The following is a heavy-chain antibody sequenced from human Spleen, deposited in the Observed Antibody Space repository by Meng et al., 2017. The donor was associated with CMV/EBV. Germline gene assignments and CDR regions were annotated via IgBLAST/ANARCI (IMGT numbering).Heavy chain of an antibody. Sequence: GESLKISCAASGFTFSGSAMHWVRQASGKGLEWVGRIRSKANSYATAYAASVKGRFTISRDDSKNTAYLQMNSLKTEDTAVYYCTRPIEDYYYYYGMDVWGQGTTVTVSS. CDR3: TRPIEDYYYYYGMDV. CDR2: IRSKANSYAT. J-gene: IGHJ6*02. D-gene: IGHD4/OR15-4a*01. CDR1: GFTFSGSA. V-gene: IGHV3-73*01.